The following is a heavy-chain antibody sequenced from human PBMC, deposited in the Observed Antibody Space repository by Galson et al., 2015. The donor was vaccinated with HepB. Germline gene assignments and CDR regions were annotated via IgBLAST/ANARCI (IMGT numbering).Heavy chain of an antibody. J-gene: IGHJ3*02. CDR1: GGTFSSYA. Sequence: SVKVSCKASGGTFSSYAISWVRQAPGQGLEWMGGIIPIFGTANYAQKFQGRVTITADKSTSTAYMELSSLRSEDTAVYYCARGGVTTAVSLAFDIWGQGTMVTVSS. V-gene: IGHV1-69*06. CDR3: ARGGVTTAVSLAFDI. D-gene: IGHD4-17*01. CDR2: IIPIFGTA.